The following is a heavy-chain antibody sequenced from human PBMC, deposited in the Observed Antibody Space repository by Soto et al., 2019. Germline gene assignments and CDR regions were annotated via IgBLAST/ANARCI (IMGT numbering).Heavy chain of an antibody. D-gene: IGHD6-13*01. Sequence: VQLVESGGGLVQPGGSLRLSCAASGFAFDSYWMHWVRQVPGEGPVWVSRIDYDGTTTTYAYSVKGRFTISRDNAKNTLYMQMNSLRAEDTAVYYCARWPRPSSAGTGAYWGQGTLVTVSS. CDR3: ARWPRPSSAGTGAY. CDR1: GFAFDSYW. CDR2: IDYDGTTT. J-gene: IGHJ4*02. V-gene: IGHV3-74*01.